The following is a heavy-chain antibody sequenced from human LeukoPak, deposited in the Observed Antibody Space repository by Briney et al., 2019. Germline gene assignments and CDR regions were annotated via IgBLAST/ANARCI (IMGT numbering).Heavy chain of an antibody. CDR3: ARGDYGGVYFDY. CDR2: ISSGSTYT. V-gene: IGHV3-11*05. D-gene: IGHD4-23*01. Sequence: PGGSLRLSCEVSGFTFSDHYMSWIRQAPGKRLEWVSYISSGSTYTNYADSVEGRFTISRDNAKNSLYLQMNSLRAEDTAVYYCARGDYGGVYFDYWGQGTLVTVSS. CDR1: GFTFSDHY. J-gene: IGHJ4*02.